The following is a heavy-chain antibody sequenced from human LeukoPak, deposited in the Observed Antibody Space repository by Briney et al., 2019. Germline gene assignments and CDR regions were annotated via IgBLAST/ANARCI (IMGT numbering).Heavy chain of an antibody. CDR2: VISNGGT. CDR3: ASSNWLRDANFDS. J-gene: IGHJ4*02. D-gene: IGHD5-12*01. V-gene: IGHV4-59*10. Sequence: PSETLSLTCAVYGGSFSGYYWSWIRQPAGKGLEWIGRVISNGGTNYTPSLKSRVTISVSTSKNQFSLKLSSVTAADTAVYFCASSNWLRDANFDSWGQGTLVTVSS. CDR1: GGSFSGYY.